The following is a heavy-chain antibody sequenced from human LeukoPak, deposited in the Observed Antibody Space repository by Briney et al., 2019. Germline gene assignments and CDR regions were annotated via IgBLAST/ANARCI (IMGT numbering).Heavy chain of an antibody. V-gene: IGHV1-3*01. CDR3: ARGIWTATSAQYYLDY. Sequence: ASVKVSCKASGYTFSNYAIQWVRQAPGQRLEWMGWINAGNGKTKYSQKFQGRVTITRDTSANTAYMELSSLRSEDTAIYYCARGIWTATSAQYYLDYWGQGTLVTVSS. CDR1: GYTFSNYA. J-gene: IGHJ4*02. CDR2: INAGNGKT. D-gene: IGHD3/OR15-3a*01.